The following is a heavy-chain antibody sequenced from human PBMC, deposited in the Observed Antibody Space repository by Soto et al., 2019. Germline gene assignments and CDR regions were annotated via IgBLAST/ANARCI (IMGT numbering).Heavy chain of an antibody. J-gene: IGHJ6*02. D-gene: IGHD3-22*01. CDR3: ARDFGYDDV. CDR1: GFTFSIYS. V-gene: IGHV3-48*02. Sequence: GSLRLSCVASGFTFSIYSMDWIRQAPGKGLEWVSFIAGSRSSATYYADSVKGRFTISRDNAKNSLYLQMNSLRDEDTAVYYCARDFGYDDVWGQGTTVTVSS. CDR2: IAGSRSSAT.